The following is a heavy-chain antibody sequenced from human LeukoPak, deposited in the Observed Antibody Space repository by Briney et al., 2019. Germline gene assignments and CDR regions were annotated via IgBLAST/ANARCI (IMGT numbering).Heavy chain of an antibody. J-gene: IGHJ5*02. D-gene: IGHD1-26*01. Sequence: ASVTVSCKASGYTFTIYYMHWVRQAPGQGLGWMGLINPTGGSTGYAQKFQGRVTMTRDMSTSTDYMELGSLRSEDTAIYYCARDNSVGDNAWWFDPWGQGTLVTVSS. CDR2: INPTGGST. CDR1: GYTFTIYY. V-gene: IGHV1-46*01. CDR3: ARDNSVGDNAWWFDP.